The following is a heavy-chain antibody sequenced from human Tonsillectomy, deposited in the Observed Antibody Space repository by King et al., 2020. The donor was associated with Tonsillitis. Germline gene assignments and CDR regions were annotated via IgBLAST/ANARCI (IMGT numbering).Heavy chain of an antibody. CDR2: ISPNTGGT. D-gene: IGHD6-19*01. J-gene: IGHJ4*02. Sequence: QLVQSGAEVKKPGASVKVSCKASGYTFTDYYMLWVRQAPGQGLEWMGWISPNTGGTRYAQNFQGRVTKTRDTSISTVYMDLRSLTSDDMAVYYCAICATVVAGTVLDYWGQGTLVTVPS. CDR3: AICATVVAGTVLDY. V-gene: IGHV1-2*02. CDR1: GYTFTDYY.